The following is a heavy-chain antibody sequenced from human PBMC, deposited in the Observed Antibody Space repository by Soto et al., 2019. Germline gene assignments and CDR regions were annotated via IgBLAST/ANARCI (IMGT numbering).Heavy chain of an antibody. V-gene: IGHV1-46*03. Sequence: QVQLVQSGAEVKKPGASVKVSCKASGYTFTSYYMHWVRQAPGQGLEWMGLINPSGGRTTYAQKFHGRVTMTRDTSTSTVYMGLSSLGSEDTAVYYCARGFMNCDYDYFRLWGQGTLVTVSS. CDR2: INPSGGRT. D-gene: IGHD5-12*01. CDR1: GYTFTSYY. CDR3: ARGFMNCDYDYFRL. J-gene: IGHJ1*01.